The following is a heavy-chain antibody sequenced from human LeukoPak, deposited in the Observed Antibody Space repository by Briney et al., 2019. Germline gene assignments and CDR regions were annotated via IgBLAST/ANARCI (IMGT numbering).Heavy chain of an antibody. Sequence: SETLSLTCAVYGESLSGYYCDWIRQPPGKALEWIGEIYHTGFINYNPSLKSRVTISMDTSKNQFSLKVTSVTAADTAVYYCGTVAGPRQHWGQGTLVTVSS. CDR3: GTVAGPRQH. CDR2: IYHTGFI. J-gene: IGHJ1*01. V-gene: IGHV4-34*01. D-gene: IGHD2-21*01. CDR1: GESLSGYY.